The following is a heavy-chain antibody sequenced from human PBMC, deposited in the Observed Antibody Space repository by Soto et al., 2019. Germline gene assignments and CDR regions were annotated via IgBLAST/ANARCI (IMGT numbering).Heavy chain of an antibody. CDR3: ARGGGPYVWFNEF. J-gene: IGHJ4*02. CDR2: IIPVFGTT. D-gene: IGHD3-16*01. Sequence: SVKVSCKDSGGLFSSFAISWVRQAPGQGLEWLGGIIPVFGTTNYAEKFQGRVTITADESTNTAYMELSSLTSGDTAMYYCARGGGPYVWFNEFWGQGTLVTVSS. CDR1: GGLFSSFA. V-gene: IGHV1-69*13.